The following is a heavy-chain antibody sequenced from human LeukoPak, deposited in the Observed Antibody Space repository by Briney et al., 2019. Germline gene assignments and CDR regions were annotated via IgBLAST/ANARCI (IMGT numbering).Heavy chain of an antibody. CDR2: IYTSGST. V-gene: IGHV4-61*02. CDR3: ARHYISSWYGDWFDP. J-gene: IGHJ5*02. CDR1: GGSISSGSYY. D-gene: IGHD6-13*01. Sequence: SETLSLTCTVSGGSISSGSYYWSWIRQPAGKGLEWIGRIYTSGSTNYNPSLKSRVTISVDTSKNQFSLKLSSVTAADTAVYYCARHYISSWYGDWFDPWGQGTLVTVSS.